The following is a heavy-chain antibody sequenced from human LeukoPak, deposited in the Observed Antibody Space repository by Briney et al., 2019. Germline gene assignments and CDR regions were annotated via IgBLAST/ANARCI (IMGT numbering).Heavy chain of an antibody. Sequence: ASVKVSCKASGYTFTGYYMHWVRQAPGQELEWIGWINPNSGGTNYAQKFQGRVTMTRDTSISTAYMELSRLRSDDTAVYYCAKYSYGFNTFDYWGQGTLVTVSS. CDR3: AKYSYGFNTFDY. D-gene: IGHD5-18*01. CDR1: GYTFTGYY. J-gene: IGHJ4*02. V-gene: IGHV1-2*02. CDR2: INPNSGGT.